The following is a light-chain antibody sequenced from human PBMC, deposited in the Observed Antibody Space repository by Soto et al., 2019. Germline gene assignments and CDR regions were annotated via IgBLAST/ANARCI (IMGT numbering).Light chain of an antibody. J-gene: IGKJ1*01. CDR1: QGISTY. V-gene: IGKV1-39*01. CDR3: QQSYSTTWT. CDR2: AAS. Sequence: DIQMTQSPSSVSASVVDRVTITCLASQGISTYLNCYQQKPGKAPKLLIYAASSLQSGVPSRFSGSGSETDFTLTISSLQPEDFATYSCQQSYSTTWTFGQGTKVDIK.